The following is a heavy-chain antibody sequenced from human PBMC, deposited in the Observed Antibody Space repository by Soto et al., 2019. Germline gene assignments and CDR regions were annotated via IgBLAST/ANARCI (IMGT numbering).Heavy chain of an antibody. CDR3: ARVTPGNNLYYFSGLDF. CDR1: GFTFATYG. D-gene: IGHD1-1*01. J-gene: IGHJ6*02. CDR2: ISYEGSNT. V-gene: IGHV3-30-3*01. Sequence: GGSLRLSCVASGFTFATYGIHWVRQAPGKGLQWVALISYEGSNTYYADSVRGRFTISRDNSKNTLYLQMNTLRPEDTGVYYCARVTPGNNLYYFSGLDFWGQGTSVTVSS.